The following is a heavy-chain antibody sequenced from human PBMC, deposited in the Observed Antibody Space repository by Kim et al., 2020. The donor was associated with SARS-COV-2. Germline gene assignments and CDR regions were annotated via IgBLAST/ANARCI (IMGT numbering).Heavy chain of an antibody. V-gene: IGHV3-33*01. CDR3: ARDPNAAAGPGN. J-gene: IGHJ4*02. D-gene: IGHD6-13*01. Sequence: GGSLRLSCAASGFTFSSYGMHWVRQAPGKGLEWVAVIWYDGSNKYYADSVKGRFTISRDNSKNTLYLQMNSLRAEDTAVYYCARDPNAAAGPGNWGQGTLVTVSS. CDR1: GFTFSSYG. CDR2: IWYDGSNK.